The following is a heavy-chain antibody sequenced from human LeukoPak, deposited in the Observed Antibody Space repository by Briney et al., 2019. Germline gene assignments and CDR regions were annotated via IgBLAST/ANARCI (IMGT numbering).Heavy chain of an antibody. D-gene: IGHD6-19*01. CDR3: ARDEYSSGWY. Sequence: GGSLRLSCTASGFTFSNYELNWVRQAPGKGLEWVSYISTSGSTIDYADSVKGRFTISRDNAKNSLYLQMNSLRAEDTAVYYCARDEYSSGWYLGQGTLVTVSS. CDR1: GFTFSNYE. J-gene: IGHJ1*01. V-gene: IGHV3-48*03. CDR2: ISTSGSTI.